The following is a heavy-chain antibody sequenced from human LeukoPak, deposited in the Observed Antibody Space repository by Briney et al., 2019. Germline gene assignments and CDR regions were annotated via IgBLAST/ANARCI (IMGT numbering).Heavy chain of an antibody. CDR3: AKARRGVFGVVIIDY. Sequence: GGSLRLSCAASGFTFSSYAMSWVRQAPGKGLEWVSAISGSGGSTYYADSGKGRFTISRDNSKNTLYLQMNSLRAEDTAVYYCAKARRGVFGVVIIDYWGQGTLVTVSS. CDR1: GFTFSSYA. V-gene: IGHV3-23*01. J-gene: IGHJ4*02. D-gene: IGHD3-3*01. CDR2: ISGSGGST.